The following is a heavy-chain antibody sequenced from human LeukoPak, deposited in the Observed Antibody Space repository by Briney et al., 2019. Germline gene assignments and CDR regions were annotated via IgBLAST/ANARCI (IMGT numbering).Heavy chain of an antibody. CDR3: ARGGAAGDAFDL. CDR1: GGSIGNYY. D-gene: IGHD1-14*01. CDR2: IYSGRT. Sequence: SETLSLTCTVSGGSIGNYYWSWIRQPAGKRPEWIGRIYSGRTNYNPSFRSRVTISVDTSKNQFSLRMYSLTAADTAIYYCARGGAAGDAFDLWGQGTMVTVSS. V-gene: IGHV4-4*07. J-gene: IGHJ3*01.